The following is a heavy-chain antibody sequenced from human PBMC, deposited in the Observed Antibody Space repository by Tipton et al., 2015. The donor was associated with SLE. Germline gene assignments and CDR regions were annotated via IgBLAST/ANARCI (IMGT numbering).Heavy chain of an antibody. CDR3: ARTMPLNGFDV. CDR2: IYNSGST. D-gene: IGHD2-2*01. V-gene: IGHV4-39*07. CDR1: GGSISSSSYY. J-gene: IGHJ3*01. Sequence: LRLSCTVSGGSISSSSYYWGWIRQPPGKGLEWIGSIYNSGSTHYNPSLKSRVTISVDTSKNQFSLKLSSVTAADTAVYYCARTMPLNGFDVWGQGTMVTVSS.